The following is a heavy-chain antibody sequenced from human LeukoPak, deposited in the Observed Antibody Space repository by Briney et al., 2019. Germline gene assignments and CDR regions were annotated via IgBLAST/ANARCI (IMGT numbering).Heavy chain of an antibody. D-gene: IGHD1-1*01. V-gene: IGHV3-21*01. Sequence: GGSLRLSCAAPGITFSNYNMNWVRQAPGKGLEWISSITSSSSYTFYADSVKGRFTISRDNAKNSLYLQMNSLRVEDTAIYYCARDPYNGAYSEGYYYYYMDVWGKGTTVTVSS. CDR1: GITFSNYN. CDR3: ARDPYNGAYSEGYYYYYMDV. J-gene: IGHJ6*03. CDR2: ITSSSSYT.